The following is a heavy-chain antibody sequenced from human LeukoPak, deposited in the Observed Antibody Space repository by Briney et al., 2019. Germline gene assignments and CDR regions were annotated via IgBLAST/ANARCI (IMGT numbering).Heavy chain of an antibody. CDR3: ARDRSSGWDFDY. D-gene: IGHD6-19*01. J-gene: IGHJ4*02. Sequence: SETLSLTCSVSGGSISSYYWSWIRQPPGKGLEWIGYIYYSGSTNYNPSLKSRVTISVDTSKNQFSLKLSSVTAADTAVYYCARDRSSGWDFDYWGQGTLVTVSS. CDR2: IYYSGST. CDR1: GGSISSYY. V-gene: IGHV4-59*01.